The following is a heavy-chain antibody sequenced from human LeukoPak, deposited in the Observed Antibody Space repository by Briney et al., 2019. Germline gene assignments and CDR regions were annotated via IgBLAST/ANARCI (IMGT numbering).Heavy chain of an antibody. J-gene: IGHJ5*02. Sequence: SETLSLTCTVSGGSITSNHYYWGWIRQPPGKGLEWIGGISYGGSTHYNPSLKSRVTMSVDTSKNQFSLKLRSVTATDTAVYHCATSPGADYGEDHLFDPWGQGTLVTVSS. CDR2: ISYGGST. CDR3: ATSPGADYGEDHLFDP. D-gene: IGHD4-17*01. V-gene: IGHV4-39*01. CDR1: GGSITSNHYY.